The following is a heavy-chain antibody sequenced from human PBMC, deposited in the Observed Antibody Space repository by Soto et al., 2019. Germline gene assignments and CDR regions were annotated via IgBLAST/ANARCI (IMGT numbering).Heavy chain of an antibody. CDR3: ARDQFGVAL. J-gene: IGHJ4*02. CDR1: GGSISSYY. CDR2: IYYSGST. V-gene: IGHV4-59*01. D-gene: IGHD3-3*01. Sequence: XGTLSLTCTVSGGSISSYYWSWIRQPPGKGLEWIGYIYYSGSTNYNPSLKSRVTISVDTSKNQFSLKLSSVTAADTAVYYCARDQFGVALWGQGTLVTVSS.